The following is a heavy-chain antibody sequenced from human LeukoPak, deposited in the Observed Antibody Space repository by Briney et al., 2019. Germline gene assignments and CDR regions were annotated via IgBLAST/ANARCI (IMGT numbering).Heavy chain of an antibody. CDR1: GFTFSSYW. CDR2: INSDGSST. V-gene: IGHV3-74*01. CDR3: TRELRNIYSYGHFDW. D-gene: IGHD5-18*01. J-gene: IGHJ4*02. Sequence: GRSLRLSCAASGFTFSSYWMHWVRQAPGKGLVWVSRINSDGSSTNYADSVKGRFTISRDNAKNTLYLQMNGLRGEDTAVYYCTRELRNIYSYGHFDWWGQGTLVTVSS.